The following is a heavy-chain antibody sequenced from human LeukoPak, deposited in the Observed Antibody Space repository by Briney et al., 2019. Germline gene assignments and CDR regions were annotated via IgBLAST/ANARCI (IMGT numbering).Heavy chain of an antibody. D-gene: IGHD2-21*02. V-gene: IGHV4-39*01. CDR2: IYYSGST. CDR1: GGSISSSSYY. CDR3: ARHGAPDGDSGGSYFQH. J-gene: IGHJ1*01. Sequence: SETLSLTCSVSGGSISSSSYYWGWIRQPPGKGLEWIGSIYYSGSTYYNPSLKSRVTISGDTSENQFSLKLSSVTAADTAVYYCARHGAPDGDSGGSYFQHWGQGTLVTVSS.